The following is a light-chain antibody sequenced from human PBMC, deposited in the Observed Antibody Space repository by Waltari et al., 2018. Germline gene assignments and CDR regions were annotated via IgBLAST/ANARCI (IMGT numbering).Light chain of an antibody. CDR2: CAS. V-gene: IGKV3-20*01. CDR1: QSVSRIY. Sequence: EIVLTQTPGTLSLSPGEGATLSCRASQSVSRIYLAWYQQKPGRAPRLLIYCASNRATGIPDRFSGSGSGTDFSLTSSSLEPEDFAVYYCQQYGTSPPMYTFGQGTNLEIK. J-gene: IGKJ2*01. CDR3: QQYGTSPPMYT.